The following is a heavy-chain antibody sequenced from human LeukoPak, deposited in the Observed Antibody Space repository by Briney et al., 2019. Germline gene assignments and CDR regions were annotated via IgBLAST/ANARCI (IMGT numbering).Heavy chain of an antibody. Sequence: GGSLRLSCTTSGFTFSDYWMHWVRQIPGKGLLWVTRISGDGTYTNYAGSVRGRFTISRDNAKNTVYLQMNSLRVDDTAVYYCTRDANWAVNDYWGQGTLVTVSS. V-gene: IGHV3-74*01. J-gene: IGHJ4*02. CDR1: GFTFSDYW. D-gene: IGHD3-16*01. CDR3: TRDANWAVNDY. CDR2: ISGDGTYT.